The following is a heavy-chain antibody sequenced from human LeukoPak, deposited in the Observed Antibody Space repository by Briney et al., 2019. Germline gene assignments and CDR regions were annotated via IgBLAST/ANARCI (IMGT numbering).Heavy chain of an antibody. CDR2: IYYSGST. J-gene: IGHJ6*02. CDR1: GGSISSYY. Sequence: PSETLSLTCTVSGGSISSYYWSWIRQPPGKGLEWIGYIYYSGSTNYNPSLKSRVTISVDTSKNQFSLKLSSVTAADTAVYYRAKHAFHDPTNYYYYYGMDVWGQGTTVTVSS. CDR3: AKHAFHDPTNYYYYYGMDV. D-gene: IGHD2/OR15-2a*01. V-gene: IGHV4-59*01.